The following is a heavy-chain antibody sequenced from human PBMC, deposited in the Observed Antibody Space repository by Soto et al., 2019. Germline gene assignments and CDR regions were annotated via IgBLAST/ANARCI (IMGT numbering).Heavy chain of an antibody. CDR1: GFTFSSYV. V-gene: IGHV3-30-3*01. J-gene: IGHJ4*02. CDR2: ISYDGNNK. Sequence: HPGGSLRLSCAASGFTFSSYVMHWVRQAPGKGLEWVAHISYDGNNKYYADSVKGRFTISRDNFKNTLYLQMSSLRADDTAVYYCGREKWLQPDYWGQGTLVTVSS. CDR3: GREKWLQPDY. D-gene: IGHD5-12*01.